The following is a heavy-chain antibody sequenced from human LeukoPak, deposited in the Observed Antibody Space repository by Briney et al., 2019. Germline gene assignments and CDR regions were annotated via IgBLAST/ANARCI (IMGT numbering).Heavy chain of an antibody. CDR3: ARDMTTWWYNWFDP. Sequence: PSETLSLTCAVYGGSFSGYHWSWIRQPPGKGLEWIGEINHSGSTNYNPSLKSRVTISVDTSKNQFSLKLSSVTAADTAVYYCARDMTTWWYNWFDPWGQGTLVTVSS. J-gene: IGHJ5*02. V-gene: IGHV4-34*01. D-gene: IGHD4-11*01. CDR1: GGSFSGYH. CDR2: INHSGST.